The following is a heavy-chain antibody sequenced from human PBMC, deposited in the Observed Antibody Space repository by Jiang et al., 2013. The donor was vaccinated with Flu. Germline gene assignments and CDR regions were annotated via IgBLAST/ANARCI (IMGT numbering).Heavy chain of an antibody. D-gene: IGHD2-8*02. J-gene: IGHJ4*02. CDR2: ISYDGKNA. CDR1: GIAFGDFT. Sequence: VQLLESGGGVVQPGRSLRLSCAASGIAFGDFTMFWVRQAPGKGLEWVALISYDGKNAYYADSVKGRFIISRDNSKYTLYLQMNSLRPEDTAIYYCARDTETDYWGQGTLVTVSS. CDR3: ARDTETDY. V-gene: IGHV3-30*04.